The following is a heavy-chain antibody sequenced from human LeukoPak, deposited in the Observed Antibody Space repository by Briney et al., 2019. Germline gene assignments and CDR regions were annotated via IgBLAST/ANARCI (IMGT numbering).Heavy chain of an antibody. Sequence: GGSLRLSCAASGFTFDDYGMSWVRQAPGKGLEWVSGINWNGGSTGYADSVKGRFTISRDNAKNSLYLQMNSLRAEDTAVYYCAKDSNYCSGGSCYSYYYYYMDVWGKGTTVTVSS. CDR2: INWNGGST. V-gene: IGHV3-20*04. CDR1: GFTFDDYG. CDR3: AKDSNYCSGGSCYSYYYYYMDV. D-gene: IGHD2-15*01. J-gene: IGHJ6*03.